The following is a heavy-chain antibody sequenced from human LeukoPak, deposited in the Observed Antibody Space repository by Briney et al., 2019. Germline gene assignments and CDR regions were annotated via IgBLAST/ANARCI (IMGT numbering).Heavy chain of an antibody. CDR2: IYYRGST. V-gene: IGHV4-39*07. Sequence: SETLSLTCTVSGGSISSRGYYWGWIRQPPEKGLEWVGSIYYRGSTYYNPSLKSRVAISVDTSKNQFSLKLSSVTAADTAVYYCARGPPAVINPVYYYYGMDVWGQGTTVTVSS. CDR3: ARGPPAVINPVYYYYGMDV. D-gene: IGHD3-16*02. CDR1: GGSISSRGYY. J-gene: IGHJ6*02.